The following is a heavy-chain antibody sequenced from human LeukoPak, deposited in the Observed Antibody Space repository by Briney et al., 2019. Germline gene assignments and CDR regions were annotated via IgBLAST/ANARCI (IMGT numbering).Heavy chain of an antibody. J-gene: IGHJ3*02. CDR2: IYYSGST. CDR1: GGSISSSSYY. Sequence: PSETLSLTCTVSGGSISSSSYYWGWIRQPPGKGLEWIGSIYYSGSTYYNPSFKSRVTISVDTSKNQFSLKLSSVTAADTAVYYCARDQVLRSGVAGTSHDAFDIWGQGTMVTVSS. V-gene: IGHV4-39*07. CDR3: ARDQVLRSGVAGTSHDAFDI. D-gene: IGHD6-19*01.